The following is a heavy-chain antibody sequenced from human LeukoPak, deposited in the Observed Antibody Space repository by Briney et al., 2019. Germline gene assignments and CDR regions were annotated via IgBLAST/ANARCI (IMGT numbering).Heavy chain of an antibody. CDR3: ASGPYSSSWYNWFDP. J-gene: IGHJ5*02. Sequence: GASVKVSCKASGGTFSSYAISWVRQAPGQGLEWMGGIIPIFGTANYAQKFQGRVTITTDESTSTAYMELSSLRSEDTAVYYCASGPYSSSWYNWFDPWGQGTLVTVSP. D-gene: IGHD6-13*01. CDR2: IIPIFGTA. V-gene: IGHV1-69*05. CDR1: GGTFSSYA.